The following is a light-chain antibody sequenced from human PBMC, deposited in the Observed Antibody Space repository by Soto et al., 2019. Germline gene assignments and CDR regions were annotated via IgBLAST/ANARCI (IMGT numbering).Light chain of an antibody. CDR1: SSDVGGYNY. Sequence: QSVLTQPASVSGSPGQSITISCTGTSSDVGGYNYVSWHQQHPGKAPKLMIYEVSNRPSGVSNRFSGSKSGNTASLTISGLQAEDEADYYCSSYTSSSTLDWVFGGGTKLTVL. J-gene: IGLJ3*02. CDR3: SSYTSSSTLDWV. V-gene: IGLV2-14*01. CDR2: EVS.